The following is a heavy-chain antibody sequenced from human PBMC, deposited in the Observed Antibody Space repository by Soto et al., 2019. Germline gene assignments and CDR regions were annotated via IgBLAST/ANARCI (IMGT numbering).Heavy chain of an antibody. Sequence: GVSMRLSCAASGFSINNNWMHCVRQGPGKGLVWVARISGDGISIDYADSVKGRFTISRDNAQNTLYLQMNSLRAEDTAVYYCAREIVVVVPSTQLHVWGKGTTVTVSS. CDR1: GFSINNNW. CDR3: AREIVVVVPSTQLHV. D-gene: IGHD2-15*01. J-gene: IGHJ6*04. V-gene: IGHV3-74*01. CDR2: ISGDGISI.